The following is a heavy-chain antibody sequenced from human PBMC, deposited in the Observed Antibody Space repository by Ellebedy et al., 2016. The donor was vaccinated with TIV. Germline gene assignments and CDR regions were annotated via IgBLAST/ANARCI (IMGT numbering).Heavy chain of an antibody. J-gene: IGHJ4*02. V-gene: IGHV5-51*01. Sequence: GESLKISCKGSGHTFTSYWIGWVRQMPGKGLEWVGIIFPGDSDTRYSPSFEGQVTISADRSISTAYLQWGSLKASDTAIYYCARAATYDFWSDWGQGTLVTVSS. D-gene: IGHD3-3*01. CDR3: ARAATYDFWSD. CDR1: GHTFTSYW. CDR2: IFPGDSDT.